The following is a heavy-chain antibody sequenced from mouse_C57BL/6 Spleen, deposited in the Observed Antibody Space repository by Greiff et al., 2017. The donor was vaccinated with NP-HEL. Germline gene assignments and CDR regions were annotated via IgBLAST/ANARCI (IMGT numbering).Heavy chain of an antibody. D-gene: IGHD3-1*01. V-gene: IGHV14-3*01. CDR1: GFNIKNSY. CDR2: IDPANGNT. CDR3: ARIGLRAFDV. J-gene: IGHJ1*03. Sequence: EVQLQQSVAELVRPGASVKLSCTASGFNIKNSYMNWVKQRPEQGLEWIGRIDPANGNTKYAPKFQGKATITADTSSNTAYLQLSSLTSGATAIYYGARIGLRAFDVWGTGTTVTVSS.